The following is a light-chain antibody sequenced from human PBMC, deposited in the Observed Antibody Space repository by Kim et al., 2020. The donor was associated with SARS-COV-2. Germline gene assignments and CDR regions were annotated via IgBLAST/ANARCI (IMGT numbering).Light chain of an antibody. CDR2: AAS. V-gene: IGKV3-15*01. CDR1: QSVITP. Sequence: SPGERATLSHGASQSVITPFAWYQQRPGQAPRLPIYAASTRAPVIPARFRVSVSGTEFSLSISSLQSEDFAVYFCQQYNNWAPWTFVQGTKVDSK. J-gene: IGKJ1*01. CDR3: QQYNNWAPWT.